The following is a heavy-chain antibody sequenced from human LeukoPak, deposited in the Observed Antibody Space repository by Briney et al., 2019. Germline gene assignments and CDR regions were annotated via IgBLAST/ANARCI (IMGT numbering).Heavy chain of an antibody. CDR2: IGTAGDT. D-gene: IGHD6-19*01. J-gene: IGHJ4*02. Sequence: SGGSLRLSCAASGCTFSSYDMHWVRQATGKGLEWVSAIGTAGDTYYPGSVKGRFAISRESAKNSLYLQMNSLRARDTAVYDCARGPVAGTSTPAPFDYWGQGTLVTVSS. V-gene: IGHV3-13*04. CDR3: ARGPVAGTSTPAPFDY. CDR1: GCTFSSYD.